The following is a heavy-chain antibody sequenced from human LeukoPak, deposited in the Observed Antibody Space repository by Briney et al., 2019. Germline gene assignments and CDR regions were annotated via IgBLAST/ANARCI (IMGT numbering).Heavy chain of an antibody. CDR2: ISGSGGST. J-gene: IGHJ4*02. CDR1: GFTFSSYA. D-gene: IGHD3-16*01. Sequence: GGSLRLSCAASGFTFSSYAMHWVRQAPGKGLEWVSAISGSGGSTYYADSVKGRFTISRDNSKNTLYLQMNSLRAEDTAVYYCVKGAYDYLEVGYFDYWGQGTLVTVSS. V-gene: IGHV3-23*01. CDR3: VKGAYDYLEVGYFDY.